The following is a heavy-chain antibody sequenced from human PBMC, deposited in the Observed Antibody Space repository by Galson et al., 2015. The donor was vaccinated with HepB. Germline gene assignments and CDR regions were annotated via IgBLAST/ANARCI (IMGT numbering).Heavy chain of an antibody. Sequence: SLRLSCAASGFSFSSYSMNLVRQAPGKGLEWVSAISSSSIYIYQADSVKGRFTTSRDNAKNSLYLQMNSLRAEDTAVYYCARGKYDSGTDYYFDYWGQGTLVTVSS. V-gene: IGHV3-21*01. J-gene: IGHJ4*02. CDR3: ARGKYDSGTDYYFDY. CDR2: ISSSSIYI. D-gene: IGHD3-22*01. CDR1: GFSFSSYS.